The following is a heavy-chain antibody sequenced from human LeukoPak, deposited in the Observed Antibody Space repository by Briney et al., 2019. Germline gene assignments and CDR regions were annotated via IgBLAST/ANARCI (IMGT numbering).Heavy chain of an antibody. J-gene: IGHJ5*02. Sequence: SETLSLTCTVSGGSINSYYWSWIRQPPGKRLEWIGYIYTSGSTNYNPSLKSRVTISVDMSKNQFSLKLNSVTAADTAVYYCARRRLTWFDPWGQGTLVTVSS. CDR3: ARRRLTWFDP. CDR2: IYTSGST. CDR1: GGSINSYY. V-gene: IGHV4-4*09. D-gene: IGHD2-8*01.